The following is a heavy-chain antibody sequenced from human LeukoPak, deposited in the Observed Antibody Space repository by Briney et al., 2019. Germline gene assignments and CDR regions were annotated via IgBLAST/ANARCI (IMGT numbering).Heavy chain of an antibody. Sequence: GASLKISFKGSGYRFTSYWIGWVRQMPGKGLEWMGIIYPGDSDTRYSPSFQGQVTISADKSISTAYLQWSSLKASDTAMYYCAILAVAGNDYFDYWGQGTLVTVSS. D-gene: IGHD6-19*01. CDR2: IYPGDSDT. J-gene: IGHJ4*02. V-gene: IGHV5-51*01. CDR3: AILAVAGNDYFDY. CDR1: GYRFTSYW.